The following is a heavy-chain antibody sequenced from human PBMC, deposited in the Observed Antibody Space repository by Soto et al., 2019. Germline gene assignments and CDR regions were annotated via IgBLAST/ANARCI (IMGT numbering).Heavy chain of an antibody. CDR1: GFSFRKYA. D-gene: IGHD6-6*01. Sequence: GGSLRLSCVGSGFSFRKYAMNWVRQAPGKGLEWVSGISGSGGSGRGFYADPVKGRFTISRDNSKNTLYLEMNSLRAEDTAVYYCARRALGSSRAFDIWGQGTVVTVSS. V-gene: IGHV3-23*01. CDR2: ISGSGGSGRG. J-gene: IGHJ3*02. CDR3: ARRALGSSRAFDI.